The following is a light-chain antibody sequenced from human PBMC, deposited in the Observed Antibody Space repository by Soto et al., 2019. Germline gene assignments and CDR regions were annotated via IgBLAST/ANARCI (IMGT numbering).Light chain of an antibody. CDR2: EVS. V-gene: IGLV2-14*01. J-gene: IGLJ1*01. Sequence: QSVLTQPASVSGSPGQSITISCTGTSSDVGGYNYVSWYQQHPGKAPKLMIYEVSNRPSGLSNRFSGSKSGNTASLTISGLQAEDEADYYCSSYTTTNTYVFGTGTQLTVL. CDR1: SSDVGGYNY. CDR3: SSYTTTNTYV.